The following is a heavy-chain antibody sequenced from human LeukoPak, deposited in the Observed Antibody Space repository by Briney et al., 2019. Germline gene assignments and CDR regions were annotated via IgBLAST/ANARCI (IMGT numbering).Heavy chain of an antibody. V-gene: IGHV3-23*01. Sequence: QPGGSLRLSCAASGFTFSSYAMSWVRQAPGKGLEWVSAISGSGGSTYYADSVKGRFTTSRDNSKNALYLQMNSLRAEDTAVYYCAKSPIGYYDSSGYYYDPMIFDYWGQGTLVTVSS. CDR3: AKSPIGYYDSSGYYYDPMIFDY. J-gene: IGHJ4*02. CDR2: ISGSGGST. D-gene: IGHD3-22*01. CDR1: GFTFSSYA.